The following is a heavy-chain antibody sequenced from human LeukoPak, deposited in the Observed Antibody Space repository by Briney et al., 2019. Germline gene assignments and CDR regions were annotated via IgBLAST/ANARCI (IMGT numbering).Heavy chain of an antibody. Sequence: SETLSLTCTVSGGSISSSSYYWGWIRQPPGKGLEWIGSIYYSGSTYYNPSLKSRVTISVDTSKNQFSLKLSSVTAADTAVYYCARAWPLTVRYVDYWGQGTLVTVSS. J-gene: IGHJ4*02. CDR2: IYYSGST. CDR1: GGSISSSSYY. D-gene: IGHD4-17*01. CDR3: ARAWPLTVRYVDY. V-gene: IGHV4-39*07.